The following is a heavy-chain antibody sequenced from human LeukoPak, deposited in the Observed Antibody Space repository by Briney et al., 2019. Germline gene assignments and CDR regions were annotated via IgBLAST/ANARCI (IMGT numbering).Heavy chain of an antibody. Sequence: GGSLRLSCAASGFTFSSYEMNWVRQAPGKGLEWVSYIGSSGSTIYYADSVKGRFAISRDNAKNSLYLQMNSLRAEDTAVYYCARGVQGIAATTSYWGQGTLVTVSS. J-gene: IGHJ4*02. CDR2: IGSSGSTI. CDR1: GFTFSSYE. D-gene: IGHD1-20*01. CDR3: ARGVQGIAATTSY. V-gene: IGHV3-48*03.